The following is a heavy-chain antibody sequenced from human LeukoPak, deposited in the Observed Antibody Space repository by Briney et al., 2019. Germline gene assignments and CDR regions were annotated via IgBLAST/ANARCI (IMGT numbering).Heavy chain of an antibody. CDR1: GYTFTSYY. J-gene: IGHJ5*02. V-gene: IGHV1-46*01. CDR2: INPSGGST. D-gene: IGHD2-2*01. CDR3: ARSDIVVVPAAIGSTFAFDP. Sequence: ASVKVSCKASGYTFTSYYMHWVRQAPGQGLEWMGIINPSGGSTSYAQKFQGRVTMTRGTSTSTVYMELSSLRSEDTAVYYCARSDIVVVPAAIGSTFAFDPWGQGTLVTVSS.